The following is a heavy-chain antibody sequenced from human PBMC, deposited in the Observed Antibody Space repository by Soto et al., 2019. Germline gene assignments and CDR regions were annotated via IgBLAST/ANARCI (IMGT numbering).Heavy chain of an antibody. CDR1: GFTFNNYA. Sequence: GGSLRLSCAASGFTFNNYAVSWARQTLGKGLEWVATISASGAYTFYADSVKGRFTISRDNSQNTLFLHMRSLRAGDTATYYCAKEVIAARPYYFDHWGQGTLVTVSS. CDR2: ISASGAYT. J-gene: IGHJ4*02. D-gene: IGHD6-6*01. CDR3: AKEVIAARPYYFDH. V-gene: IGHV3-23*01.